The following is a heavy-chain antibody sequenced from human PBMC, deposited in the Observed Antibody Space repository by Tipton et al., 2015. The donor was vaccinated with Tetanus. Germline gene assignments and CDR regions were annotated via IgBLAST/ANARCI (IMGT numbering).Heavy chain of an antibody. V-gene: IGHV3-43*01. CDR1: GFVLDDYT. CDR3: VKEKSGYYDSSGYYRYFDY. D-gene: IGHD3-22*01. J-gene: IGHJ4*02. CDR2: ITWRSSSS. Sequence: SLRLSCAASGFVLDDYTMYWVRQAPGQGLEWVSMITWRSSSSTYVDSVKGRFTISRDNSKNSLLLQMNSLGVEDTAVYYCVKEKSGYYDSSGYYRYFDYWGQGTLVTVSS.